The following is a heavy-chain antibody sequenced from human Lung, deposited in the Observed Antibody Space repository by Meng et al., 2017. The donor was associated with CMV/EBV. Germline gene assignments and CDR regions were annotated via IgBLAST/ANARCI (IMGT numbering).Heavy chain of an antibody. CDR3: LRRSGGSV. V-gene: IGHV4-4*02. CDR2: IPHRGSS. Sequence: QVQSRESGPALVKPSATLSLTCAVSGDSITNHNWWAWVRQPPGKGLEWIGEIPHRGSSAYNPSLKSRVSMSIDKSKNQFSLKLTSVTAADTAVYHCLRRSGGSVWGQGTLVTVSS. J-gene: IGHJ1*01. CDR1: GDSITNHNW. D-gene: IGHD3-10*01.